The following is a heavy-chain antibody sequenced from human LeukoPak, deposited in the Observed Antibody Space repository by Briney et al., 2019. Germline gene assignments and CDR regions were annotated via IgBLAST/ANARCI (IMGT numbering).Heavy chain of an antibody. CDR3: AKGIYYYDSLPGDAFDI. CDR2: LRYDTSNK. Sequence: GGSLRLSCAASGFTFSSYAMSWVRQAPGKGLEWVAFLRYDTSNKYYADSVKGRFTISRDNSKNTLSLQMNSLRAEDTAVYYCAKGIYYYDSLPGDAFDIWGQGTMVTVSS. CDR1: GFTFSSYA. D-gene: IGHD3-16*01. V-gene: IGHV3-30*02. J-gene: IGHJ3*02.